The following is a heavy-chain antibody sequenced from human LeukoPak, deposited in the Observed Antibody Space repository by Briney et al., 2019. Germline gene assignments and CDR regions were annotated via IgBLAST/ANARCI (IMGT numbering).Heavy chain of an antibody. CDR3: ATTTPLLWFGELLDY. J-gene: IGHJ4*02. Sequence: ASVKVSCKASGYTFTSYGITWVRQAPGQGLEWMGWLSDYNGNTNYAQKFQGRVTMTTDTSTRTAYMELSSLRSEDTAVYYCATTTPLLWFGELLDYWGQGTLVTVSS. CDR1: GYTFTSYG. V-gene: IGHV1-18*01. D-gene: IGHD3-10*01. CDR2: LSDYNGNT.